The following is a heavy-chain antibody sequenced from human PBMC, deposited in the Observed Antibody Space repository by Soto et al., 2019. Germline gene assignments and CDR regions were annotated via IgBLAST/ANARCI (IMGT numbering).Heavy chain of an antibody. V-gene: IGHV3-33*01. Sequence: GGSLRLSCAASGFTFSSHGMHWVRQAPGKGLEWVALIWYDGSKTGYVDSVKGRFTISRDDSKNTLYLEMNSLRVEDTGVYYCAREDSSGWNSGYWGQGTLVTVSS. D-gene: IGHD6-19*01. CDR3: AREDSSGWNSGY. J-gene: IGHJ4*02. CDR2: IWYDGSKT. CDR1: GFTFSSHG.